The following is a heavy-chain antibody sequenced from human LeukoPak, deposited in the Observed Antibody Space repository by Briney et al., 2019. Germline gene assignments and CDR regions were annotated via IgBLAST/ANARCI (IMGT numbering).Heavy chain of an antibody. V-gene: IGHV1-69*01. D-gene: IGHD5-24*01. J-gene: IGHJ3*02. CDR2: IIPIFGTA. CDR3: ARPPPGDGYTFVPGAFDI. CDR1: GGTFSSYA. Sequence: ASVKVSCKASGGTFSSYAISWVRQAPGQGLEWMGGIIPIFGTANYAQKFQGRVTITADESTSTAYMELSSLRSEDTAVYYCARPPPGDGYTFVPGAFDIWGQGTMVTVSS.